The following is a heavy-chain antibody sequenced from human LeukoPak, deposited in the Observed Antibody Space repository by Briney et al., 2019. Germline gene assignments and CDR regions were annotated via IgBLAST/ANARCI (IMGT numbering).Heavy chain of an antibody. J-gene: IGHJ4*02. V-gene: IGHV1-18*01. D-gene: IGHD3-9*01. CDR2: ISAYNGNT. CDR1: GYTFTSYG. CDR3: ATLQNYDILTGYPY. Sequence: ASVKLSCTASGYTFTSYGISWVRQAPGQGLEWMGWISAYNGNTNYSQKLQGRVTMTEDTSTDTAYMELSSLRSEDTAVYYCATLQNYDILTGYPYWGQGTLVTVSS.